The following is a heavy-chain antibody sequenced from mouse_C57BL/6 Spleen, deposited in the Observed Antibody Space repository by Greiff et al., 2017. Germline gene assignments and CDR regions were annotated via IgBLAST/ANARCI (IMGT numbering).Heavy chain of an antibody. CDR1: GFNIKDDY. J-gene: IGHJ2*01. CDR3: TTGYGSSPDY. Sequence: EVQLQQSGAELVRPGASVKLSCTASGFNIKDDYMHWVKQRPEQGLEWIGWIDPENGDTEYASKFQGKATITADTSSNTAYLQLSSLTSEDTAVYYCTTGYGSSPDYWGQGTTLTVSS. D-gene: IGHD1-1*01. CDR2: IDPENGDT. V-gene: IGHV14-4*01.